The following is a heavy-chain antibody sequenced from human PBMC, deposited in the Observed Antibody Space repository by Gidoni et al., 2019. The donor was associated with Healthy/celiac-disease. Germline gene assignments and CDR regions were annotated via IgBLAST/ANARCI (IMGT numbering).Heavy chain of an antibody. CDR1: GYTFTSYY. J-gene: IGHJ4*02. CDR2: INPSLGST. V-gene: IGHV1-46*01. D-gene: IGHD6-19*01. Sequence: QVQLVQSGAEVKKPGASVTVSCKASGYTFTSYYMHWVRQSPGQGLEWMGIINPSLGSTSYAQKFQGRVTMTRDTSTSTVYMELSSLISEDTAVYYCAREVGLGSGWTECDYFDYWGQGTLVTVSS. CDR3: AREVGLGSGWTECDYFDY.